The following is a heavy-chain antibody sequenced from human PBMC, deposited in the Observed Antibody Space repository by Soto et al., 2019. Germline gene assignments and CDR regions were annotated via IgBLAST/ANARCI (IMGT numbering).Heavy chain of an antibody. Sequence: PSETLSLTFTVSGDSISSSYWSWIRQPPGKGLEWIGYIYYSGSTNYNPSLKSRVTISVDTSKNQLSLKLSSVTAADTAVYYCARAIGSFAPLYYGMDVWGQGTTVTVSS. CDR2: IYYSGST. D-gene: IGHD3-10*01. CDR1: GDSISSSY. CDR3: ARAIGSFAPLYYGMDV. J-gene: IGHJ6*02. V-gene: IGHV4-59*01.